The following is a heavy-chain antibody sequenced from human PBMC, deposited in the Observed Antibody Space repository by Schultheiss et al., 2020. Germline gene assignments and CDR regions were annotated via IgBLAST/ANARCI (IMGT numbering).Heavy chain of an antibody. Sequence: GGSLRLSCAASGFTFSSYGMHWVRQAPGKGLEWVAVISYDGSNKYYADSVKGRFTISRDNSKNTLYLQMNSLRADDTAVYYCARDLGLRTAFDIWGQGTMVTVSS. V-gene: IGHV3-30*03. CDR2: ISYDGSNK. CDR1: GFTFSSYG. J-gene: IGHJ3*02. CDR3: ARDLGLRTAFDI. D-gene: IGHD3-16*01.